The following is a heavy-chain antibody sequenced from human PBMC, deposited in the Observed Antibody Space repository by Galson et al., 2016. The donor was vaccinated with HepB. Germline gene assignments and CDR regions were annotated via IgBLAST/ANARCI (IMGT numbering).Heavy chain of an antibody. CDR3: ARVPFYSSSLFDY. D-gene: IGHD6-13*01. Sequence: SVKVSCKASGYTFTSYGISWVRQAPGQGLEWMGWISAYNGNTNDAQKLQGRVTMTTDTSTSTAYMELRSLRSDDTSVYYCARVPFYSSSLFDYWGQGTLVPVSS. V-gene: IGHV1-18*04. CDR2: ISAYNGNT. CDR1: GYTFTSYG. J-gene: IGHJ4*02.